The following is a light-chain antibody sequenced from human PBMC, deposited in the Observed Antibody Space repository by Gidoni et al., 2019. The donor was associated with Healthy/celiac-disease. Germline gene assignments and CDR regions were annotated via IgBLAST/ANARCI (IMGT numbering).Light chain of an antibody. CDR3: QQYNNWPPYT. V-gene: IGKV3-15*01. CDR1: QSVSRN. Sequence: EIVITQSPDTLSVSPGERATLPCRPSQSVSRNLAWYQQKPGQAPRLLIYGTSTRATGIPARCSGSGSGTEFTLTISSLQSEDFAVYYCQQYNNWPPYTFGQGTKLEIK. J-gene: IGKJ2*01. CDR2: GTS.